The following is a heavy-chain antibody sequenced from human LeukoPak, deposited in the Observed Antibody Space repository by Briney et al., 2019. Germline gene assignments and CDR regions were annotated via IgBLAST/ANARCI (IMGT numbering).Heavy chain of an antibody. V-gene: IGHV1-24*01. CDR3: ATFGGITAMVPYYFDD. J-gene: IGHJ4*02. D-gene: IGHD5-18*01. CDR2: FDPEDGET. CDR1: GYTLTELS. Sequence: ASVKVSCKVSGYTLTELSMHWVRQAPGKGLEWMGGFDPEDGETIYAQKFQGRVTMTEDTSTDTAYMELSSLRSEDTAVYYCATFGGITAMVPYYFDDWGQGTLVTVSS.